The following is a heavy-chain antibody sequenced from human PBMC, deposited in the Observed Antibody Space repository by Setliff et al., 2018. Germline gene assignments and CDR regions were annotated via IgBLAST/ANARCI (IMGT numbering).Heavy chain of an antibody. CDR2: IVQSSST. D-gene: IGHD3-22*01. J-gene: IGHJ3*01. CDR1: GFTFKDYS. V-gene: IGHV3-20*04. CDR3: ARAHRYYSDTSGYFYDQGRSAFDV. Sequence: AGSLRLSCATSGFTFKDYSLSWVRQAPGKGLEWVAGIVQSSSTVYADSMKGRFTISRDNSRNSLFLQMNGLGAEDTALYFCARAHRYYSDTSGYFYDQGRSAFDVWGRGTMVTVSS.